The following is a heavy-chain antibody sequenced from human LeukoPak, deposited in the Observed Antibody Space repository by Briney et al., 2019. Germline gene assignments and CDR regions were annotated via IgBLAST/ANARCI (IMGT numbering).Heavy chain of an antibody. D-gene: IGHD2-2*03. Sequence: SETLSLSCTVSGGSISGYYWSWIRQPPGKGLEWIGYIYTSGSTNYNPSLESRVTISVDTSKKQFSLKLSSVTAADTAVYYCARHYGYCSSTSSFGLTDWFDPWGQGTLATVSS. CDR3: ARHYGYCSSTSSFGLTDWFDP. J-gene: IGHJ5*02. CDR1: GGSISGYY. V-gene: IGHV4-4*09. CDR2: IYTSGST.